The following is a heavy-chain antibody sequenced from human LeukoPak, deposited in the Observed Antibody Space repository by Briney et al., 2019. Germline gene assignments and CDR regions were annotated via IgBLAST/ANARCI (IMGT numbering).Heavy chain of an antibody. CDR3: ARARRRVLNWFDP. V-gene: IGHV4-59*01. J-gene: IGHJ5*02. CDR2: IYYSGST. Sequence: PSETLSLTCTVSGGSISSYYWSWIRQPPGKGLEWIGYIYYSGSTNYNPSLKSRVTISVDTSKNQFSLKLSSVTAADTAVYYCARARRRVLNWFDPWGQGTLVTVSS. CDR1: GGSISSYY. D-gene: IGHD3-10*01.